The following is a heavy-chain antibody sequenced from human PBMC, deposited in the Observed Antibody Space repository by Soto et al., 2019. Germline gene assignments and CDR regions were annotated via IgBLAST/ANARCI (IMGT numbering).Heavy chain of an antibody. Sequence: EVQLLESGGGLVQPGGSLRLSCAASGVTFSSYAMSWVRQAPGKGLEWVSAISGTGVGTYYADSVKGRFTISRDNSKNTLYLQMNSLRAEDTAVYYCAKCMTTVTTFPFDIWGQGTMVTVSS. CDR1: GVTFSSYA. CDR2: ISGTGVGT. D-gene: IGHD4-17*01. J-gene: IGHJ3*02. CDR3: AKCMTTVTTFPFDI. V-gene: IGHV3-23*01.